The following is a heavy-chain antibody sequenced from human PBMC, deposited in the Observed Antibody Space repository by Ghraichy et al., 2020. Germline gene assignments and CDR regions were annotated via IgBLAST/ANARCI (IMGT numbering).Heavy chain of an antibody. J-gene: IGHJ5*02. D-gene: IGHD3-3*01. CDR1: VGSFSGYY. Sequence: SETLSLTCAVYVGSFSGYYWSWIRQPPGKGLEWIGEINHSGSTNYNPSLKSRVTISVDTSKNQFSLKLSSVTAADTAVYYCARGAILANWFDPWGQGTLVTVSS. CDR2: INHSGST. CDR3: ARGAILANWFDP. V-gene: IGHV4-34*01.